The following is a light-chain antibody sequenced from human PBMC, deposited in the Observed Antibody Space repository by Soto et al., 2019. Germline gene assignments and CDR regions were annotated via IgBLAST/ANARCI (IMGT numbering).Light chain of an antibody. CDR2: DTS. Sequence: ENVLTQSPATLSLSPGERATLSCRASQSISTYVAWYQQTPGQAPRLLIYDTSKRATGIPDRFSGSGSGSAFTLAIHSLEPEDFVVYFCQQRTNWAYGWTFGQGTKWEIK. J-gene: IGKJ1*01. V-gene: IGKV3-11*01. CDR3: QQRTNWAYGWT. CDR1: QSISTY.